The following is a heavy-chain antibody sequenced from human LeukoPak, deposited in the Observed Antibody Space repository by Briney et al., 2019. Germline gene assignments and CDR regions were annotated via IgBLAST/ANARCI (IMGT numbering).Heavy chain of an antibody. Sequence: ASVKVSCKASGDTFSSYAISWVRQAPGQGLEWMGRIIPILGIANYAQKFQGRVTITADKSTSTVHMALTSLRSEDTAVYYCARDYGSGSYLGYYYYGMDVWGQGTTVTVSS. CDR3: ARDYGSGSYLGYYYYGMDV. CDR2: IIPILGIA. D-gene: IGHD3-10*01. V-gene: IGHV1-69*04. CDR1: GDTFSSYA. J-gene: IGHJ6*02.